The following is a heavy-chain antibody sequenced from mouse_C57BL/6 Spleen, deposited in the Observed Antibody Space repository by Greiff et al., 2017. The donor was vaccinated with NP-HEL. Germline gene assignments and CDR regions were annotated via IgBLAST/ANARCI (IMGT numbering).Heavy chain of an antibody. CDR2: IDPSDSYT. CDR1: GFTFTSYW. V-gene: IGHV1-50*01. CDR3: ARPGY. J-gene: IGHJ2*01. Sequence: QVQLQQPGAELVKPGASVKLSCKASGFTFTSYWMQWVKQRPGQGLEWIGEIDPSDSYTNYNQKFKGKATLTVDTSSSTAYMQLSSLTSEDSAVYYCARPGYWGQGTTLTVSS.